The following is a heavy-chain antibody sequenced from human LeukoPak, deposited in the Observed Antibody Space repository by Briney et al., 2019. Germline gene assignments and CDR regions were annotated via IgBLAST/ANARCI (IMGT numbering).Heavy chain of an antibody. CDR3: ASTSETYYDFWSGYYTSHYYYGMDV. CDR2: IYYSGTT. D-gene: IGHD3-3*01. V-gene: IGHV4-39*01. J-gene: IGHJ6*02. CDR1: GGSISSSSYY. Sequence: SETLSLTCTVSGGSISSSSYYWGWLRQPPGKGLEWIGSIYYSGTTYYNPSLKSRVTISVDTSKNQFSLKLSSVTAADTAVYYCASTSETYYDFWSGYYTSHYYYGMDVWGQGTTVTVSS.